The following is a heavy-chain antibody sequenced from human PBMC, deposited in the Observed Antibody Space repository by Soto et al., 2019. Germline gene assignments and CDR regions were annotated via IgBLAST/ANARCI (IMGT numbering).Heavy chain of an antibody. D-gene: IGHD6-6*01. CDR1: GGSISSYY. J-gene: IGHJ6*03. CDR2: IYYSGST. CDR3: ARDSSLWNYYYYMDV. V-gene: IGHV4-59*01. Sequence: SETLSLTCTVSGGSISSYYWSWIRQPPGKGLEWIGYIYYSGSTNYNPSLKSRVTISVDTSKNQFSLKLSSVTAADTAVYYCARDSSLWNYYYYMDVWGKGTTVTVSS.